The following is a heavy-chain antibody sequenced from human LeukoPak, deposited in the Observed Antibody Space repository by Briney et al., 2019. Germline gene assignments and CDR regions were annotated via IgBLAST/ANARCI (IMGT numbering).Heavy chain of an antibody. CDR2: ISSSSSYI. D-gene: IGHD5-18*01. CDR1: GFTFSSYS. CDR3: ARLPSYGSGRDY. V-gene: IGHV3-21*01. Sequence: PGGSLRLSCAASGFTFSSYSMNWVRQAPGKGLEWVSSISSSSSYIYHADSVKGRFTISRDNAKNSLYLQMNSLRAEDTAVYYCARLPSYGSGRDYWGQGTLVTVSS. J-gene: IGHJ4*02.